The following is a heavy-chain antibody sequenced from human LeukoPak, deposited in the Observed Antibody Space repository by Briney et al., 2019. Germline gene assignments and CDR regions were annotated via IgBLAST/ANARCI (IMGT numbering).Heavy chain of an antibody. D-gene: IGHD3-10*01. V-gene: IGHV4-34*01. CDR2: INHSGST. CDR3: ARVPGYGSGRFDY. CDR1: GGSFSGYY. J-gene: IGHJ4*02. Sequence: PSETLSLTCAVYGGSFSGYYWSWIRQPPGKGLEWIGEINHSGSTNYNPSLKSRVTISVDTSKNQFSLKLSSVTAADTAVYYCARVPGYGSGRFDYWGQGTLVTVSS.